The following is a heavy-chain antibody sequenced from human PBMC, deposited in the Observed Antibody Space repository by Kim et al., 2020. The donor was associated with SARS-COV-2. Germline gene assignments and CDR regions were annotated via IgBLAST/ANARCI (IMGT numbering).Heavy chain of an antibody. J-gene: IGHJ4*02. CDR3: AKDLKRKYYYGSGSYYPLDY. V-gene: IGHV1-18*01. D-gene: IGHD3-10*01. CDR1: GYTFTSYG. CDR2: ISAYNGNT. Sequence: ASVKVSCKASGYTFTSYGISWVRQAPGQGLEWMGWISAYNGNTNYAQKLQGRVTMTTDTSTSTAYMELRSLRSDDTAVYYCAKDLKRKYYYGSGSYYPLDYWGQGTLVTVSS.